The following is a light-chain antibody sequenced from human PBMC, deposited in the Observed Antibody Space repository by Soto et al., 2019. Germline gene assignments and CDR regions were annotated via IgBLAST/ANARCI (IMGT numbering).Light chain of an antibody. Sequence: DIQMTQSPSSLSASVGDRVTITCRAGQTVISYLHWYQQKQGKAPKLLIYVGSYLHSGVPSRFSGSGSWTEFTLTITNLQPEDSATDYCQQTHRLPLTFGGGTTVQI. CDR2: VGS. CDR1: QTVISY. V-gene: IGKV1-39*01. J-gene: IGKJ4*01. CDR3: QQTHRLPLT.